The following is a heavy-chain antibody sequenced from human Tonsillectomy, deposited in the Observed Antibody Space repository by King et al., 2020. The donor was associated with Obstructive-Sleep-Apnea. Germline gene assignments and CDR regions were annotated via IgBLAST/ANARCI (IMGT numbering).Heavy chain of an antibody. Sequence: VQLLESGGGMVQPGGSLRLSCAASGFTFSNYDISWVRQAPGKGLEWVSAINSRGRTFYRVSVRGRFTIPRDNAKNTVDLQVNSLRAEDTATYYCAKEGGGSGVYWVDSWDQGTLVTVSS. D-gene: IGHD3-10*01. V-gene: IGHV3-23*01. CDR1: GFTFSNYD. CDR2: INSRGRT. CDR3: AKEGGGSGVYWVDS. J-gene: IGHJ4*02.